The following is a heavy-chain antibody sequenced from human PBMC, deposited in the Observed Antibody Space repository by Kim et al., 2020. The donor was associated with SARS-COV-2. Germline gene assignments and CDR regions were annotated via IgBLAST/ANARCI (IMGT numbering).Heavy chain of an antibody. CDR1: GGSFSGYY. D-gene: IGHD3-10*02. V-gene: IGHV4-34*01. CDR2: INHSGST. CDR3: ARSFARTGYV. J-gene: IGHJ4*02. Sequence: SETLSLTCAVYGGSFSGYYWSWIRQPPGKGLEWIGEINHSGSTNYNPSLKSRVTISVDTSKNQFSLKLSSVTAADTAVYYCARSFARTGYVWGQGTLVTVSS.